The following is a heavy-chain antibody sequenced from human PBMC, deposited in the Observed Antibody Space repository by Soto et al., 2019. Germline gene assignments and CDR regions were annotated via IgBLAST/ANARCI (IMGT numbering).Heavy chain of an antibody. CDR2: ISGSGGST. D-gene: IGHD6-13*01. Sequence: EVQLLESGGGLVQPGGSLRLSCAASGFTFSSYAMSWVRQAPGKGLEWVSAISGSGGSTYYADSVKGRFTISRDNSKNTLYLQMNSLRAEDTAVYYCAKDRRAAAGTAYYYGMDVWGQGTTVTVSS. J-gene: IGHJ6*02. CDR1: GFTFSSYA. V-gene: IGHV3-23*01. CDR3: AKDRRAAAGTAYYYGMDV.